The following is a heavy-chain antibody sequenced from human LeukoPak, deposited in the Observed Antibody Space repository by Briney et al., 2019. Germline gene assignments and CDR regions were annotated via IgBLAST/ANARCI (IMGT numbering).Heavy chain of an antibody. Sequence: GGSLRLSCAASGFTFSSYAMSWVRQAPGKGLEWVSAISGSGGSTYYADSVKGRFTISRDNSKNTLYLQMDSLRAEDTAVYYCAKPPHSGYYSPFDYWGQGTLVTVSS. CDR1: GFTFSSYA. V-gene: IGHV3-23*01. CDR2: ISGSGGST. D-gene: IGHD3-22*01. CDR3: AKPPHSGYYSPFDY. J-gene: IGHJ4*02.